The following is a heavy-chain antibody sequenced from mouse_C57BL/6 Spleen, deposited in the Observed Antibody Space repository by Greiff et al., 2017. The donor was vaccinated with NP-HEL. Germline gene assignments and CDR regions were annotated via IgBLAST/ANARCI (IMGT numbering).Heavy chain of an antibody. CDR2: INPNNGGT. CDR1: GYTFTDYY. CDR3: ARGAYYGSSNDY. D-gene: IGHD1-1*01. J-gene: IGHJ2*01. Sequence: VQLQQSGPELVKPGASVKISCKASGYTFTDYYMNWVKQSHGKSLEWIGDINPNNGGTSYNQKFKGKATLTVDKSSSTAYMELRSLTSEDSAVYYCARGAYYGSSNDYWGQGTTLTVSS. V-gene: IGHV1-26*01.